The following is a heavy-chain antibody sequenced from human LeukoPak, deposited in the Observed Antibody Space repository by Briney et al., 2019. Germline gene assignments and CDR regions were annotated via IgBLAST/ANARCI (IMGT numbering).Heavy chain of an antibody. CDR3: ALYPVPSPVPTKGDPLPTKEIDY. CDR1: GFTFSSYA. V-gene: IGHV4-34*08. J-gene: IGHJ4*02. Sequence: PGGSLRLSCAASGFTFSSYAMSWVRQAPGKGLEWIGEINHSGSTNYNPSLKSRVTISVDTSKNQFSLKLSSVTAADTAVYYCALYPVPSPVPTKGDPLPTKEIDYWGQGTLVTVSS. CDR2: INHSGST. D-gene: IGHD2-2*02.